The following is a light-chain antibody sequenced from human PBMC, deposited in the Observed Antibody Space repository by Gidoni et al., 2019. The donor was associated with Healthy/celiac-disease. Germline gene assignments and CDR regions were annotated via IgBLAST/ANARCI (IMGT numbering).Light chain of an antibody. V-gene: IGKV3-20*01. Sequence: EMVLTQSPGTLSWSPGERATLSCRASQSVSSSYLAWYQQKPGQAPRLLIYGASSRATGIPDRFSGSGSGTDFTLTISRLEPEDFAVYYCQQYGSSLMYTFGQGTKLEIK. J-gene: IGKJ2*01. CDR2: GAS. CDR3: QQYGSSLMYT. CDR1: QSVSSSY.